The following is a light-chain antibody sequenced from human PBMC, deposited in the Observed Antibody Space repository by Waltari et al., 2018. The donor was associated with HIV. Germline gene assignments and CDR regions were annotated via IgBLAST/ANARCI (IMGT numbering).Light chain of an antibody. CDR3: HQRHNRYT. CDR1: QSIGPS. V-gene: IGKV3-11*01. Sequence: EIFLTQSPDTLSLSPGDGATLSCRASQSIGPSLAWYQQRPGQDPRLLIFDASNRATGVPDRFGGSGSGTDFTLTISSLEPEDFAVYFCHQRHNRYTFGQGTQVEIK. CDR2: DAS. J-gene: IGKJ2*01.